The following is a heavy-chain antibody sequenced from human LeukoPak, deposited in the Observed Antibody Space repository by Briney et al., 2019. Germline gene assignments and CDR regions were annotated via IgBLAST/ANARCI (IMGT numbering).Heavy chain of an antibody. CDR3: ATQYYHINV. CDR1: GASITDNY. V-gene: IGHV4-59*01. D-gene: IGHD2/OR15-2a*01. J-gene: IGHJ6*04. CDR2: IHSGGNT. Sequence: SETLSLTSAVSGASITDNYWMWIRQPPGKGLEWIGYIHSGGNTNYNPALRGRATFSIATSRAQFSLTLTSVSAGDTAIYYCATQYYHINVWGKGTSVIVSS.